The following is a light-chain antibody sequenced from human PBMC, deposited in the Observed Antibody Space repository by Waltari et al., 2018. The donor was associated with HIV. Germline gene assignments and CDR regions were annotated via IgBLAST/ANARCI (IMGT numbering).Light chain of an antibody. V-gene: IGLV1-40*01. Sequence: QSVLTQPPSVSGAPGPRVTISCTGSSSNIGAGYGVHWYQQLPGTAPKLLIYGNSNRPSGVPDRFSGSKSGTSASLAITGLQAEDEADYYCQSYDSSLSAYVVFGGGTKLTVL. J-gene: IGLJ2*01. CDR3: QSYDSSLSAYVV. CDR2: GNS. CDR1: SSNIGAGYG.